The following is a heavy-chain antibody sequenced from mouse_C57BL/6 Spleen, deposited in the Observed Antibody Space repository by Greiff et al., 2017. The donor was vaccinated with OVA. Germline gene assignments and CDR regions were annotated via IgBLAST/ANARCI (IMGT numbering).Heavy chain of an antibody. Sequence: QVQLQQPGAELVKPGASVKLSCKASGYTFTSYWMHWVKQRPGRGLEWIGRIDPNSGGTKYNEKFKSKATLNVNKTSSTAYMQLSRLTPQDSSVYICERGRYEYDEGYVDYWGQGTTLTVSS. J-gene: IGHJ2*01. CDR1: GYTFTSYW. D-gene: IGHD2-4*01. CDR3: ERGRYEYDEGYVDY. V-gene: IGHV1-72*01. CDR2: IDPNSGGT.